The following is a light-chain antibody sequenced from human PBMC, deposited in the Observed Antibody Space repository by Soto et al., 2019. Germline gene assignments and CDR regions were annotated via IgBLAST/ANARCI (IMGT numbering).Light chain of an antibody. CDR3: QQYGSSPPYT. V-gene: IGKV3-20*01. CDR1: QSVSSSY. J-gene: IGKJ2*01. Sequence: EIVLTQSPGTLSLSPRERATLSCRASQSVSSSYLAWYQQKPGQAPRLLIYGASSRATGIPDRFSGNGSGTDFTLTISRLEPEDFAVYYCQQYGSSPPYTFGQGTKLEIK. CDR2: GAS.